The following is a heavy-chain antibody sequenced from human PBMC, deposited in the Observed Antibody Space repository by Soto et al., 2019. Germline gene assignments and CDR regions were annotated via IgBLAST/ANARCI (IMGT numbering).Heavy chain of an antibody. Sequence: QVQLEESGPGLVKPSEPLSLTCTVSGDSISSYYWTWLRQPPGKGLEWIAFIYYGGSINYNPSLKSRVAIAVYTSKNQFSLDLNSVTAADTAVYYCARPGRDWGSLEYWGQGTRVTVSS. D-gene: IGHD7-27*01. J-gene: IGHJ4*02. V-gene: IGHV4-59*08. CDR1: GDSISSYY. CDR2: IYYGGSI. CDR3: ARPGRDWGSLEY.